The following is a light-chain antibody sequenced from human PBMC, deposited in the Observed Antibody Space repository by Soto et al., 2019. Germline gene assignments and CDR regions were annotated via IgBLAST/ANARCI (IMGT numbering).Light chain of an antibody. Sequence: QLSQSASFMSLSAGDRVTITGRASQGISNSLAWYQQKPGKAPKLLIYSASTLQSGVPSRFSGSGSGTDFTLTISSLQPEDFGTYYCQQTYSTFVSFGGGTKVDIK. CDR2: SAS. V-gene: IGKV1-9*01. CDR1: QGISNS. CDR3: QQTYSTFVS. J-gene: IGKJ4*01.